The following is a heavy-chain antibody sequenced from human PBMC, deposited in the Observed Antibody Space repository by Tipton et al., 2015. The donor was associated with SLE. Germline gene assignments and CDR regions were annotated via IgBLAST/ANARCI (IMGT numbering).Heavy chain of an antibody. D-gene: IGHD1-26*01. CDR2: IKEDGSDK. V-gene: IGHV3-7*01. Sequence: SLRLSCVASGFTFSSNWMSWVRQTPGKGLEWVANIKEDGSDKYYVDSVKGRFTISRDNAKNSLYLQMNSLRAEDTAVYYCARDGGSLEDYMDVWGKGTTVTVS. CDR3: ARDGGSLEDYMDV. CDR1: GFTFSSNW. J-gene: IGHJ6*03.